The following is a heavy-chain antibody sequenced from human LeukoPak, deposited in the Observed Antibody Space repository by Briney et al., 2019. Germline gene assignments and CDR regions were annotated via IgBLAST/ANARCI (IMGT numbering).Heavy chain of an antibody. CDR1: GCSISSYY. J-gene: IGHJ4*02. V-gene: IGHV4-59*01. CDR3: ARSGARYYDILSGYYTEPFDY. Sequence: PSETLSLTCTVSGCSISSYYWSWIRQPPGKGLEWIGYIYYSGSTNYNPSLKSRVTISVDTSKNQFSLKLSSVTAADTAVYYCARSGARYYDILSGYYTEPFDYWGQGTLVTVSS. D-gene: IGHD3-9*01. CDR2: IYYSGST.